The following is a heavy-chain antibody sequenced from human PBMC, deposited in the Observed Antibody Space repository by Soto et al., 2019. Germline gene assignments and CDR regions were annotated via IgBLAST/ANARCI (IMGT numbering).Heavy chain of an antibody. Sequence: SETLSLTCTVSGGSISSYYWSWIRQPPGKGLEWIGYIYYSGSTNYNPSLKSRVTISVDTSKNQFSLKLSSVTAADTAVYYCASSGWYPGYFDHWGQGTLVTVPQ. D-gene: IGHD6-19*01. CDR1: GGSISSYY. CDR3: ASSGWYPGYFDH. CDR2: IYYSGST. J-gene: IGHJ4*02. V-gene: IGHV4-59*01.